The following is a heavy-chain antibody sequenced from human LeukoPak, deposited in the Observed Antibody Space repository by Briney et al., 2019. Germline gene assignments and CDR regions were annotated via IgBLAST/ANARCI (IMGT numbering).Heavy chain of an antibody. CDR1: GGSISSGGYY. CDR2: IYYSGST. D-gene: IGHD6-19*01. J-gene: IGHJ4*02. Sequence: SETLSLTCTVSGGSISSGGYYWSWIRQHPGKGLEWIGYIYYSGSTYYNPSLKSRVTISVDTSKNQFSLKLSSVTAADTAVYYCARDNIAVAGIDYWGQGTLVTVSS. CDR3: ARDNIAVAGIDY. V-gene: IGHV4-31*03.